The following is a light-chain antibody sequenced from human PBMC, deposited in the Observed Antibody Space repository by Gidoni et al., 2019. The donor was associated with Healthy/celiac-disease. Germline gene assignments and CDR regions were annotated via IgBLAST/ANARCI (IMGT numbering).Light chain of an antibody. CDR2: QDS. V-gene: IGLV3-1*01. CDR1: KLGDKY. CDR3: QAWDSSVVV. J-gene: IGLJ2*01. Sequence: SYELTQPPSVSVSPGQTASITCSGDKLGDKYACWYQQKPSQSPVLVIYQDSKRPSGITERFSGSNSGNTATLTISGTQAMDEADYYCQAWDSSVVVFGGGTKLTVL.